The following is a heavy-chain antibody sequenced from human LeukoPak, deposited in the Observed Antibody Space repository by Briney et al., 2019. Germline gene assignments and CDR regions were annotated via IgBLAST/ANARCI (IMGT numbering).Heavy chain of an antibody. CDR2: ISTRSTYI. V-gene: IGHV3-21*01. Sequence: GGSLRLSCAASGFTFSSYSMNWVRQAPGKGLEWVSSISTRSTYIYYADSVKGRFTISRDNAKNSLYLQMNTLRAEDTAVYYCARVTYDILTGYYGNYYYYYYMDVWGKGTTVTVSS. J-gene: IGHJ6*03. CDR3: ARVTYDILTGYYGNYYYYYYMDV. D-gene: IGHD3-9*01. CDR1: GFTFSSYS.